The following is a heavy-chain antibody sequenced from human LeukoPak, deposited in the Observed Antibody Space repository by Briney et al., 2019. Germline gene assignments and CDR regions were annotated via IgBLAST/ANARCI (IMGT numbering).Heavy chain of an antibody. Sequence: LRLSCAASGFTFSDYYMSWIRQPPGKGLEWIGYIYHSGSTYYNPSLKSRVTISVDRSKNQFSLKLSSVTAADTAVYYCARGVTTFWYFDLWGRGTLVTVSS. J-gene: IGHJ2*01. CDR1: GFTFSDYY. CDR3: ARGVTTFWYFDL. CDR2: IYHSGST. V-gene: IGHV4-30-2*01. D-gene: IGHD4-17*01.